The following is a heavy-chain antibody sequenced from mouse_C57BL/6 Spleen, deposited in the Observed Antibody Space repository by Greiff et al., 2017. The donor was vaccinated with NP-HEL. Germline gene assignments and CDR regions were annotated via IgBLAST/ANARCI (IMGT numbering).Heavy chain of an antibody. D-gene: IGHD2-1*01. CDR2: IYPGSGST. Sequence: QVQLQQSGAELVKPGASVKMSCKASGYTFTSYWITWVKQRPGQGLEWIGDIYPGSGSTNYNEKFKSKATLTVDTSSSTAYMQLSSLTSEDSAVYYCARRDGNYGYFDVWGTGTTVTVSS. CDR3: ARRDGNYGYFDV. CDR1: GYTFTSYW. V-gene: IGHV1-55*01. J-gene: IGHJ1*03.